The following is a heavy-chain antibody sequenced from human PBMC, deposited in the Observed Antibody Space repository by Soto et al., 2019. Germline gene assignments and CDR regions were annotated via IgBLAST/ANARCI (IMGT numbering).Heavy chain of an antibody. CDR3: VRDQYSGYDFAL. J-gene: IGHJ5*02. CDR1: GASIAGDSYY. CDR2: IPSRGRP. D-gene: IGHD5-12*01. Sequence: SETLSLTCSVSGASIAGDSYYWSWVRQPPGKGLEWIGYIPSRGRPFYNPSLTSRGTISSDSSKNQLSLQLTSVTAADTAVYYCVRDQYSGYDFALWGQGNLVTVS. V-gene: IGHV4-30-4*01.